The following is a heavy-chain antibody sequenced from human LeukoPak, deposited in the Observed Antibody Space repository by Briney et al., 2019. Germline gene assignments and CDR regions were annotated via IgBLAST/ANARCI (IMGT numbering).Heavy chain of an antibody. J-gene: IGHJ4*02. CDR3: ARDRQDYIWGSYRDY. D-gene: IGHD3-16*02. Sequence: GGSLRLSCAASGFTFSSYAMSWVRQAPGKGLKWVSTINDNGAGIYYADSVKGRFTISRDNAKNSLYLQMNSLRVEDTAVYYCARDRQDYIWGSYRDYWGQGTLVTVSS. V-gene: IGHV3-23*01. CDR1: GFTFSSYA. CDR2: INDNGAGI.